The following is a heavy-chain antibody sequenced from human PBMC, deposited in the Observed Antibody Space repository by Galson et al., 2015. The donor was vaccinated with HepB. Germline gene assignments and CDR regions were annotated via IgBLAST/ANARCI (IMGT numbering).Heavy chain of an antibody. V-gene: IGHV4-34*01. D-gene: IGHD6-6*01. CDR3: ARVSRIAARRYYYYYMDV. CDR2: INHSGST. CDR1: GGSFSGYY. Sequence: ETLSLTCAVYGGSFSGYYWSWIRQPPGKGLEWIGEINHSGSTNYNPSLKSRVTISVDTSKNQFSLKLSSVTAADTAVYYCARVSRIAARRYYYYYMDVWGKGTTVTASS. J-gene: IGHJ6*03.